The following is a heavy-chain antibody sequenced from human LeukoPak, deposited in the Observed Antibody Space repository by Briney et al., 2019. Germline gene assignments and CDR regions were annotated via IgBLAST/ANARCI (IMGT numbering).Heavy chain of an antibody. CDR1: GFTFSSYW. Sequence: GGSLRLSCAASGFTFSSYWMHWVRQAPGKGLVCVSRINGDGSATNYADSMEGRFTISRDNAKNKVYLQTNSLREDDTSIYYCARDINWGQVDYWGQGTLVSVPS. D-gene: IGHD7-27*01. CDR3: ARDINWGQVDY. V-gene: IGHV3-74*01. CDR2: INGDGSAT. J-gene: IGHJ4*02.